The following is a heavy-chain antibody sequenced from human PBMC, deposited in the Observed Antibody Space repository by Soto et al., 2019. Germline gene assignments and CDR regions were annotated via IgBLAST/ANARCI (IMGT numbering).Heavy chain of an antibody. CDR3: AHRRYYYDSSGYYSAAEYFQH. CDR2: IYWDDDK. Sequence: QITLKESGPTLVKPTQTLTLTCTFSGFSLSTSGVGVGWIRQPPGKALEWLALIYWDDDKRYSPSLKSRLTITKDTSKNQVVLTMTNMDPVDTATYYCAHRRYYYDSSGYYSAAEYFQHWGQGTLVTVSS. CDR1: GFSLSTSGVG. V-gene: IGHV2-5*02. D-gene: IGHD3-22*01. J-gene: IGHJ1*01.